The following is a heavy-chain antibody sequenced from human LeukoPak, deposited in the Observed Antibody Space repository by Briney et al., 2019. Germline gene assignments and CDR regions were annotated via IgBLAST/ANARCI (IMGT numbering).Heavy chain of an antibody. CDR3: ARDWKTNSFDY. D-gene: IGHD1-1*01. CDR2: IYYDGSNI. Sequence: PGGSLRLSCAASEFTFTTYGMHWVRQAPGKGLEWVAFIYYDGSNIYYADYVKGRFTISRDISKNTLYPQMDSLRAEDTAIYYCARDWKTNSFDYWGQGTLVTVSS. J-gene: IGHJ4*02. V-gene: IGHV3-33*01. CDR1: EFTFTTYG.